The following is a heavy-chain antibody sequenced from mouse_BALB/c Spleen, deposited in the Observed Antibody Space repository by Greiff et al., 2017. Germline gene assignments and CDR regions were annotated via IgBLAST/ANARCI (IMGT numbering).Heavy chain of an antibody. V-gene: IGHV1S29*02. CDR1: GYTFTDYN. D-gene: IGHD2-3*01. J-gene: IGHJ3*01. CDR3: AAGDGYYGAD. Sequence: EVQLQQSGPELVKPGASVKISCKASGYTFTDYNMHWVKQSHGKSLEWIGYIYPYNGGTGYNQKFKSKATLTVDNSSSTAYMELRSLTSEDSAVYYCAAGDGYYGADWGQGTLVTVSA. CDR2: IYPYNGGT.